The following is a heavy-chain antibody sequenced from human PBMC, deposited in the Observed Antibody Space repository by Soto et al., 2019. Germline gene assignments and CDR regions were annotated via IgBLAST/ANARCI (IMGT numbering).Heavy chain of an antibody. J-gene: IGHJ1*01. V-gene: IGHV3-21*01. CDR2: ISSRSDSI. CDR1: GFPLAKYG. Sequence: GWSLRLSCAVSGFPLAKYGMNWVRQAPGKGLEWVSSISSRSDSIYYADSVKGRFTISRDNAQNSLYLHMNSLTSEDTAVYYCSRERSADRFVQYFQNWGPGTLVTVSS. CDR3: SRERSADRFVQYFQN. D-gene: IGHD6-19*01.